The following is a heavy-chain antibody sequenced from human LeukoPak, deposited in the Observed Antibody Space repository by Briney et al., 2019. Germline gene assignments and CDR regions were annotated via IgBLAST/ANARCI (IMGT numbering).Heavy chain of an antibody. D-gene: IGHD6-19*01. CDR1: GGSFSGYY. CDR3: ARGGAGWYPGVVDY. CDR2: INHSGST. V-gene: IGHV4-34*01. J-gene: IGHJ4*02. Sequence: SEPLSLTCAVYGGSFSGYYWSWIRQPPEKGVGWSGEINHSGSTNYNPSLKSRVTISVDTSKNQFSLKLSSVTAADTAVYYCARGGAGWYPGVVDYWGQGTLVTVSS.